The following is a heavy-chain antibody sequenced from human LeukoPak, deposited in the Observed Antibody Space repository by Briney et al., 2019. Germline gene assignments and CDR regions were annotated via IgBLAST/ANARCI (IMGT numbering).Heavy chain of an antibody. CDR3: AIDRVIVGATRSDD. V-gene: IGHV3-30*02. CDR1: GFTFSSYG. Sequence: GGSLRLSCAASGFTFSSYGMHWVRQAPGKGLEWVAFIRYDGSNKYYADSVKGRFTISRDNSKNTLYLQMNSLRAEDTAVYYCAIDRVIVGATRSDDRGQGTLVTVSS. D-gene: IGHD1-26*01. J-gene: IGHJ4*02. CDR2: IRYDGSNK.